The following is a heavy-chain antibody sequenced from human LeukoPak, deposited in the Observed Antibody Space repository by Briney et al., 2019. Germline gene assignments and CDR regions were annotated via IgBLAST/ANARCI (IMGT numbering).Heavy chain of an antibody. CDR3: TTRSGDFWSGFVN. D-gene: IGHD3-3*01. CDR1: GHSLIELS. CDR2: FDPEEAKM. Sequence: ASVTVSFTVSGHSLIELSIQWVRQAPGKGLECMGGFDPEEAKMVYAQNFQGRVTMTEDTSTQTAYMELSGLTSDDTAVYYCTTRSGDFWSGFVNWGQGTLVTVSS. J-gene: IGHJ4*02. V-gene: IGHV1-24*01.